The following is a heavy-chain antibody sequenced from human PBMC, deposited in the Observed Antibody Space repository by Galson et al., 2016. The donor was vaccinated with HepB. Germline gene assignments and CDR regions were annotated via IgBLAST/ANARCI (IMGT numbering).Heavy chain of an antibody. V-gene: IGHV3-9*01. D-gene: IGHD2-15*01. Sequence: SLRLSCAASGFTFDDYGMHWVRQAPGKGLEWVPGISWNSGSVGYADSVKGRFTISRDNAKNSLYLQTNSLRAEDTALYYCAKGFPAYCSGGSCYFKTYNYYGMDVWGKGTTVTVSS. CDR2: ISWNSGSV. J-gene: IGHJ6*04. CDR3: AKGFPAYCSGGSCYFKTYNYYGMDV. CDR1: GFTFDDYG.